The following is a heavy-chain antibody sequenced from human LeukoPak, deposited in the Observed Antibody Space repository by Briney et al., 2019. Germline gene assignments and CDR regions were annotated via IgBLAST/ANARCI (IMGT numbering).Heavy chain of an antibody. V-gene: IGHV4-59*08. CDR2: IYYSGST. D-gene: IGHD3-22*01. Sequence: SVTVSLTCTVSGGSISSYYWSWIRQPPGKGLEWIGYIYYSGSTNYNPSLKSRVTISVDTSKNLFYLKLSSVTAADTAVYYCARSVYYDSSGYGYWGQGTLVTVS. J-gene: IGHJ4*02. CDR3: ARSVYYDSSGYGY. CDR1: GGSISSYY.